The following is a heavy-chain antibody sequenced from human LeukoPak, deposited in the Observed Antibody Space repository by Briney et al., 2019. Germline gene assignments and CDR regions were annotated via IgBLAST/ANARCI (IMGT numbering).Heavy chain of an antibody. CDR1: GYTFTSYG. Sequence: ASVKVSCKASGYTFTSYGISWVRQAPGQGLEWMGWISAYNGNTNYAQKLQGRVTMTTDTSTSTVYMELSSLRSEDTAVYYCARGGDYYGYRGEYYYYMDVWGKGTTVTISS. V-gene: IGHV1-18*01. D-gene: IGHD3-10*01. CDR2: ISAYNGNT. CDR3: ARGGDYYGYRGEYYYYMDV. J-gene: IGHJ6*03.